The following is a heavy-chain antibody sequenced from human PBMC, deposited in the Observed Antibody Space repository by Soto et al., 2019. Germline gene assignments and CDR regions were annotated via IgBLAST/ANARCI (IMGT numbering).Heavy chain of an antibody. V-gene: IGHV4-59*01. CDR3: ARDRSTYGGGGPGEVNENWFDP. J-gene: IGHJ5*02. Sequence: ASETLSLTCIVSGGSISLYYWSWIRQPPGKGLEWIGYAYYSGDTGYNPSLQSRVTMAVDTSKNQVSLKLTSVTAADTAVYYCARDRSTYGGGGPGEVNENWFDPWGHGALVTVSS. D-gene: IGHD2-8*01. CDR2: AYYSGDT. CDR1: GGSISLYY.